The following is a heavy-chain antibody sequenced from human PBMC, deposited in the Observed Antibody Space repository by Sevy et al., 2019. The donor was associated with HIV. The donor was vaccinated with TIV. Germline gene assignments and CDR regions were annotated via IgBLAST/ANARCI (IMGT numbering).Heavy chain of an antibody. D-gene: IGHD3-22*01. CDR3: ARGPGGIYYDSSGRKGAFDI. CDR2: IYYSGST. J-gene: IGHJ3*02. V-gene: IGHV4-59*01. Sequence: SETLSLTCTVSGGSISSYYWSWIRQPPGKGLGWIGYIYYSGSTNYNPSLKSRVTISVDTSKNQFSLKLSSVTAADTAVYYCARGPGGIYYDSSGRKGAFDIWGQGTMVTVSS. CDR1: GGSISSYY.